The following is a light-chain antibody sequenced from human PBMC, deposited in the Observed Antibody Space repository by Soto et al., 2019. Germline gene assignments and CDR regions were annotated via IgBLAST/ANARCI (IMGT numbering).Light chain of an antibody. J-gene: IGLJ1*01. CDR1: SSDVGGHNR. CDR2: DVS. V-gene: IGLV2-11*01. CDR3: CSYAGRPYV. Sequence: QSALTQPRSVSGSPGQSVTVSCTGTSSDVGGHNRVSWYRQHPGKAPKLMIYDVSKRPSGVPDRFSGSKSGNTASLTISGLQAEDEADYYCCSYAGRPYVFGTGTKLTVL.